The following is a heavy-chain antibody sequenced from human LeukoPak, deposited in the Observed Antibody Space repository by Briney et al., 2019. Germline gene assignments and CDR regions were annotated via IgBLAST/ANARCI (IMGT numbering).Heavy chain of an antibody. V-gene: IGHV3-66*01. CDR2: IYSGGST. J-gene: IGHJ6*02. CDR1: GFTVSSNY. CDR3: ARDLFIYGNYYYYYGMDV. D-gene: IGHD3-16*01. Sequence: GGSLRLSCAASGFTVSSNYMSWVRQAPGKGLEWVSVIYSGGSTYYADSVKGRFTISRDNSKNTLYLQMNSLRAEDTAVYYCARDLFIYGNYYYYYGMDVWGQGTTVTVSS.